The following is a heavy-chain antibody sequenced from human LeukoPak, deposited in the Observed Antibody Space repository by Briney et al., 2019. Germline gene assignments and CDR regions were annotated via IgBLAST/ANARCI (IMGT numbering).Heavy chain of an antibody. D-gene: IGHD3-22*01. J-gene: IGHJ3*02. CDR2: IYYSGST. V-gene: IGHV4-59*01. CDR1: GGSISSYY. Sequence: SETLSLTCTVSGGSISSYYWSWIRQPPGKVLEWIGYIYYSGSTNYNPSLESRVTMSIDTSKNQFSLKLTSVTTADTAVYYCAGEDYFDSSGYASWRFDIWGQGTMVTVSS. CDR3: AGEDYFDSSGYASWRFDI.